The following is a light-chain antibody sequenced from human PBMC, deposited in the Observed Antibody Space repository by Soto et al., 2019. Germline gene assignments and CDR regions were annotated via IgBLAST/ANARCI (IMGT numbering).Light chain of an antibody. Sequence: QSVLTQPASVSGSPGQSITISCTGTSSDVGGYNYVSWYQQHPDKAPKLMIFDVSNRPSGVSNRFSGSKSGNTASLTISGLQAEDEADYYCSSYTSSFTQVFGTGTKLTVL. J-gene: IGLJ1*01. CDR2: DVS. CDR3: SSYTSSFTQV. CDR1: SSDVGGYNY. V-gene: IGLV2-14*01.